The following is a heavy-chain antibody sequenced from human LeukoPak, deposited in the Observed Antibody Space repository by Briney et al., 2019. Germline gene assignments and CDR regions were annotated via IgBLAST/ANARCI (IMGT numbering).Heavy chain of an antibody. D-gene: IGHD3-22*01. CDR1: GDSINNYY. V-gene: IGHV4-4*07. CDR3: ARVTGYMIEDYFDY. CDR2: IYFSGTT. Sequence: SETLSLTCSVSGDSINNYYWTWIRQSAGKGLEWIGRIYFSGTTNYNPSLKSRVTMSVETSKNQFSLRLSSVTAADTAVYYCARVTGYMIEDYFDYWGQGTLVTVSS. J-gene: IGHJ4*02.